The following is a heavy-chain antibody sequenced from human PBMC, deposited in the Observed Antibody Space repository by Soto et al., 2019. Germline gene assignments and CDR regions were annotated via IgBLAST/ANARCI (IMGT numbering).Heavy chain of an antibody. J-gene: IGHJ4*02. Sequence: GASVKVSCKASGYTFSSNGVSWVRQAPGQGLEWMGWISTFNGNAHYAQKFQGRVTMTTDTSTNTAYMELTSLSSDDTAVYYCARLHRYSSGWYDYWGQGTLVTVSS. CDR2: ISTFNGNA. V-gene: IGHV1-18*04. D-gene: IGHD6-19*01. CDR3: ARLHRYSSGWYDY. CDR1: GYTFSSNG.